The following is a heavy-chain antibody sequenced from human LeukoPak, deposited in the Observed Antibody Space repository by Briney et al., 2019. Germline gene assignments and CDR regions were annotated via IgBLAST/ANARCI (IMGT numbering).Heavy chain of an antibody. CDR1: GFTVSSNY. Sequence: GGSLRLSCAASGFTVSSNYMSWVRQAPGKGLEWVSVIYGGGSTYYADSVKGRFTISRDNSKNTLYLQMNSLRAEDTAVYYCARGGVVAAILFEYWGQGTLVTVSS. J-gene: IGHJ4*02. CDR2: IYGGGST. V-gene: IGHV3-53*01. CDR3: ARGGVVAAILFEY. D-gene: IGHD2-15*01.